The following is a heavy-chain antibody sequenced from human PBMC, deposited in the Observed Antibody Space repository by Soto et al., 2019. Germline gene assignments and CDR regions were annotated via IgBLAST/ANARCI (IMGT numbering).Heavy chain of an antibody. V-gene: IGHV1-69*13. CDR2: IIPIFGTA. D-gene: IGHD6-19*01. J-gene: IGHJ4*02. CDR3: ARVYSSGWHGAFDY. CDR1: GGTFSSYA. Sequence: ASVKVSCKASGGTFSSYAISWVRQAPGQGLEWMGGIIPIFGTANYAQKFQGRVTITADESTSTAYMELSSLRSEDTAVYYCARVYSSGWHGAFDYWGQGTLVTVSS.